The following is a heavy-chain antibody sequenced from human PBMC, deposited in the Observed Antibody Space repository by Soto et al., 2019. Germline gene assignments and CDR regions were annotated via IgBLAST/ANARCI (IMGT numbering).Heavy chain of an antibody. CDR1: GGSFSAYY. CDR2: INHGGYT. V-gene: IGHV4-34*02. D-gene: IGHD2-2*02. Sequence: QVQLQQWGAGLLKPSETLSLTCAVYGGSFSAYYWNWIRQPPGKGLEWVGEINHGGYTNYNPSLTRRVTLSVDPSKNQFSLTLSSVTAADTAVYYCARARCNSASCYSLEPIDYWGQGTLVTVSS. J-gene: IGHJ4*02. CDR3: ARARCNSASCYSLEPIDY.